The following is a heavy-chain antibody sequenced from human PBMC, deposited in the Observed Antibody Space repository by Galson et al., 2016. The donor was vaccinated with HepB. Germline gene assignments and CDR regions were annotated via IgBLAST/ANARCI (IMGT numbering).Heavy chain of an antibody. Sequence: SLRLSCAASGFRFSDYSMHWVRQAPGKGPEFVSAIGHDGGSAYYGDSVKGRFTTSRDNSNNMLYLQMTSLRADDTAVYYCVKDPFFYYGMDVWSQGTTVTVSS. CDR3: VKDPFFYYGMDV. J-gene: IGHJ6*02. CDR2: IGHDGGSA. V-gene: IGHV3-64D*06. CDR1: GFRFSDYS.